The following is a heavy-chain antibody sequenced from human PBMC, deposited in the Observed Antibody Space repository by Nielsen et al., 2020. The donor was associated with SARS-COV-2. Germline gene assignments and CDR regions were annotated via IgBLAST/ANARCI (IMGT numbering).Heavy chain of an antibody. J-gene: IGHJ6*02. CDR1: GFTFSDYY. CDR2: ISSSSSYT. D-gene: IGHD3-10*01. CDR3: ARYMVRGVIFSAVVMDV. Sequence: GESLKISCAASGFTFSDYYMSWIRQAPGKGLEWVSYISSSSSYTNYADSVKGRFTISRDNAKNSLYLQMNSLRAEDTAVYYCARYMVRGVIFSAVVMDVWGQGTTVTVSS. V-gene: IGHV3-11*03.